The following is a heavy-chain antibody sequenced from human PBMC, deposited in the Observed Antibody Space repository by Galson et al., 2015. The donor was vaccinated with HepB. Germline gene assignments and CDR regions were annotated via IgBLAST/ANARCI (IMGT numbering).Heavy chain of an antibody. D-gene: IGHD2-2*01. J-gene: IGHJ6*02. Sequence: SVKVSCKASGYTFTSYYMHWVRQARGQRLEWIGWIVVGSGNTNYAQKFQERVTITRDMSTSTAYMELSSLRSEDTAVYYCAAGLPGSYCSSTSCSSPFTGSYYYGMDVWGQGTTVTVSS. V-gene: IGHV1-58*02. CDR3: AAGLPGSYCSSTSCSSPFTGSYYYGMDV. CDR2: IVVGSGNT. CDR1: GYTFTSYY.